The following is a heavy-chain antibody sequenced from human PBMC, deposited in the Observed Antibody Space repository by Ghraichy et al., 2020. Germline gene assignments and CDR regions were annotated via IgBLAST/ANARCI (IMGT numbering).Heavy chain of an antibody. Sequence: GGSLRLSCAASGFTFSKYGMHWVRQAPGKGLEWVAVISYDGSNKYYADSVKGRLTISRDNSKNTLYLQVSSLRPEDTAVYYCAKERDTSGYYSFRGDYYGMDGWGQGTTVTVSS. D-gene: IGHD3-22*01. CDR1: GFTFSKYG. J-gene: IGHJ6*02. V-gene: IGHV3-30*18. CDR2: ISYDGSNK. CDR3: AKERDTSGYYSFRGDYYGMDG.